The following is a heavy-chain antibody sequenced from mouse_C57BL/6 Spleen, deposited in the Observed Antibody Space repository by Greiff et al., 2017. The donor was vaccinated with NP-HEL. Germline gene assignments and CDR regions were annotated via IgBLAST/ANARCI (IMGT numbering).Heavy chain of an antibody. Sequence: EVMLVESGGGLVKPGGSLKLSCAASGFTFSDYGMHWVRQVPEKGLEWVAYISSGSSTIYYADTVKGRFTISRDNAKNTLFLQMTSLRSEDTAMYYCARIYYYGSSYAMDYWGQGTSVTVSS. D-gene: IGHD1-1*01. V-gene: IGHV5-17*01. J-gene: IGHJ4*01. CDR2: ISSGSSTI. CDR3: ARIYYYGSSYAMDY. CDR1: GFTFSDYG.